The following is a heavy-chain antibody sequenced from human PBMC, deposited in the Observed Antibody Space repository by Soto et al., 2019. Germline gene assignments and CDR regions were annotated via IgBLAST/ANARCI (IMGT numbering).Heavy chain of an antibody. CDR2: IIPIFGTA. CDR1: GGTFSSYA. J-gene: IGHJ6*02. D-gene: IGHD4-17*01. Sequence: QVQLVQSGAEVKKPGSSVKVSCKASGGTFSSYAISWVRQAPGQGLEWMGGIIPIFGTANYAQKFQGRVTITADKSTSTAYMELSSLRSGDTAVYYCASNDYGEDYYYYGMDVWGQGTTVTVSS. CDR3: ASNDYGEDYYYYGMDV. V-gene: IGHV1-69*06.